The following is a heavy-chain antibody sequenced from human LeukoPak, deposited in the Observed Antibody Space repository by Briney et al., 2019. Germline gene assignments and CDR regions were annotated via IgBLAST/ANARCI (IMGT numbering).Heavy chain of an antibody. V-gene: IGHV1-18*01. Sequence: ASVKVSCKASGYTFTSYGISWVRQAPGQGLEWMGWISAYNGNTSYAQKFQGRVTMTRDTSTSTVYMELSSLRSEDTAVYYCAREIPDGIFSLDYWGQGTLVTVSS. D-gene: IGHD3-3*01. J-gene: IGHJ4*02. CDR2: ISAYNGNT. CDR3: AREIPDGIFSLDY. CDR1: GYTFTSYG.